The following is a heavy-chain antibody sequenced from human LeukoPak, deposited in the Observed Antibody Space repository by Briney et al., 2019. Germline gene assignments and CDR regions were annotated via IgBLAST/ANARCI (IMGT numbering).Heavy chain of an antibody. Sequence: PGGSLRLSCAASGFTFSSYSMNWVRQAPGKGLECVSSISSSSSYIYYADSVKGRFTISRDNAKNSLYLQMNSLRAEDTAVYYCAREGDVVEGNWFDPWGQGTLVTVSS. D-gene: IGHD2-2*01. J-gene: IGHJ5*02. CDR3: AREGDVVEGNWFDP. V-gene: IGHV3-21*01. CDR2: ISSSSSYI. CDR1: GFTFSSYS.